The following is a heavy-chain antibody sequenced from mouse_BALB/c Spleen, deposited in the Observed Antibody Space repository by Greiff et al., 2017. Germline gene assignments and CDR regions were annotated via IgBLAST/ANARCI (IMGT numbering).Heavy chain of an antibody. CDR1: GFNIKDTY. V-gene: IGHV14-3*02. CDR2: IDPANGNT. Sequence: EVQLQESGAELVKPGASVKLSCTASGFNIKDTYMHWVKQRPEQGLEWIGRIDPANGNTKYDPKFQGKATITADTSSNTAYLQLSSLTSEDTAVYYCARAYYGYPWFAYWGQGTLVTVSA. D-gene: IGHD2-9*01. CDR3: ARAYYGYPWFAY. J-gene: IGHJ3*01.